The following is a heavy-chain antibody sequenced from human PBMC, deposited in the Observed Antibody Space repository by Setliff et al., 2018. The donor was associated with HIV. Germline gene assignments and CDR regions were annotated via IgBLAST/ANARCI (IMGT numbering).Heavy chain of an antibody. CDR3: ARVGYYDSSGLWGQYYYYYYYMDV. J-gene: IGHJ6*03. CDR1: GGSISSSSYY. CDR2: IYYSGST. D-gene: IGHD3-22*01. Sequence: SETLSLTCTVSGGSISSSSYYWGWIRQPPGKGLEWIGSIYYSGSTYYNPSLKSRVTISVDTSKNQFSLKLSSVTAADTAVYYCARVGYYDSSGLWGQYYYYYYYMDVWGKGTTVTVSS. V-gene: IGHV4-39*07.